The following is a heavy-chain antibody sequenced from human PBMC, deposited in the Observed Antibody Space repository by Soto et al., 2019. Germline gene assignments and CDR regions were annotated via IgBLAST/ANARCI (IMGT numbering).Heavy chain of an antibody. Sequence: PSATLSLTCTVSGGSVSSGSYYLSWILQPPGKGLEWIVYIYYSGSTNSNPSLKSRVTISVETSKNQFSLKLSSVTAADTAVYYCARVRLWFGEDYSLFEPWGHGTMVTVSS. J-gene: IGHJ5*02. CDR3: ARVRLWFGEDYSLFEP. CDR2: IYYSGST. CDR1: GGSVSSGSYY. D-gene: IGHD3-10*01. V-gene: IGHV4-61*01.